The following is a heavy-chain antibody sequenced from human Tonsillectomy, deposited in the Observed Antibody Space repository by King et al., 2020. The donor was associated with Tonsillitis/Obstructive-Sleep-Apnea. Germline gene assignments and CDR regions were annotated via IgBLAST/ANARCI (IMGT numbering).Heavy chain of an antibody. CDR1: GGSISRGGYY. CDR3: ARDRGGYSYGWNDY. Sequence: VQLQESGPGLVKPSQTLSLTCTVSGGSISRGGYYWSWIRQHPGKGLEWIGYIYYSGSTYYHPSLKSRVTITVDTSKNQFSLKLSSVTAADTAVYYCARDRGGYSYGWNDYWGQGTLVTVSS. CDR2: IYYSGST. D-gene: IGHD5-18*01. V-gene: IGHV4-31*03. J-gene: IGHJ4*02.